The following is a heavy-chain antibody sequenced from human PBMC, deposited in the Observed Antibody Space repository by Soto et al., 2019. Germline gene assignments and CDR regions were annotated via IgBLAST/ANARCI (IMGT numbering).Heavy chain of an antibody. CDR1: GDSISGGASF. CDR3: AKLSCTSSTCYFPGWFDP. J-gene: IGHJ5*02. CDR2: VYYSGSS. V-gene: IGHV4-31*03. Sequence: PSETLSLTCIVSGDSISGGASFWSWIRQPPGKGLEWIANVYYSGSSYYNPSLKSRLTISVDTTKNQFSLQLKSMTAADTAVYYCAKLSCTSSTCYFPGWFDPWGQGTLVTVS. D-gene: IGHD2-2*01.